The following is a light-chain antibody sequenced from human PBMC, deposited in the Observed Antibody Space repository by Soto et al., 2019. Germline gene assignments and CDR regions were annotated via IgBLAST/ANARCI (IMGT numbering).Light chain of an antibody. J-gene: IGKJ3*01. CDR1: QDIRTS. CDR2: GAS. V-gene: IGKV1-33*01. CDR3: QHYNNLPPFT. Sequence: DIQMTQSPSSLSASVGARVTITCQASQDIRTSLSWFQQKPGRAPKLLIYGASYLETGVPSRFRGSGSGTDFTFTISSLQPEDIATYYCQHYNNLPPFTFGPGTKVAIK.